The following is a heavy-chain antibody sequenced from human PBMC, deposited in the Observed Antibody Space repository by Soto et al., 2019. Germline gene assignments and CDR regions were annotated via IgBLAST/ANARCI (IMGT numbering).Heavy chain of an antibody. Sequence: QVQLVQSGAEVKKPGASVKVSCKASGYTCTSYGISWVRQAPGQGLEWMGWISAYNGNTNYAQKLQGRVTMTTDTSTSTAYMELTSLRSDDTAVYYCARDLRAYSPRSQGFDRWGQGTLVTVSS. CDR1: GYTCTSYG. V-gene: IGHV1-18*04. CDR3: ARDLRAYSPRSQGFDR. J-gene: IGHJ5*02. D-gene: IGHD2-21*01. CDR2: ISAYNGNT.